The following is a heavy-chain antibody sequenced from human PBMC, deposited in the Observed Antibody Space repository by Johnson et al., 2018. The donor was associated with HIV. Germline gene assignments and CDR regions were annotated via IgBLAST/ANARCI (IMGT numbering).Heavy chain of an antibody. CDR3: ARAEQLAGGAFDI. CDR1: GFAVSSNF. V-gene: IGHV3-66*02. Sequence: VQLVESGGGLVRPGGSLRLSCAASGFAVSSNFMTWVRQAPGTGLEWVSVIYRGGTTYYADSVKGRFTISRDNSKNTLYLQMNSLRAEDTAVYYCARAEQLAGGAFDIWGQGTMVTVSS. D-gene: IGHD6-6*01. J-gene: IGHJ3*02. CDR2: IYRGGTT.